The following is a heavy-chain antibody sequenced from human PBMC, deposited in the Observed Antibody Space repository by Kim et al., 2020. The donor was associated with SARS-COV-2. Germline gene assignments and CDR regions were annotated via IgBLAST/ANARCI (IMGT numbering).Heavy chain of an antibody. CDR3: AKGVTRITIFGVDY. V-gene: IGHV3-23*01. CDR2: ISGSGGST. J-gene: IGHJ4*02. Sequence: GGSLRLSCAASGFTFSSYAMSWVRQAPGKGLEWVSAISGSGGSTYYADSVKGRFTISRDNSKNTLYLQMNSLRAEDTAVYYCAKGVTRITIFGVDYWGQGTLVTVSS. CDR1: GFTFSSYA. D-gene: IGHD3-3*01.